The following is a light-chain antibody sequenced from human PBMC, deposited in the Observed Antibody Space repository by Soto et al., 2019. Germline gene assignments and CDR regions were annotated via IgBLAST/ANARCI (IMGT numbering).Light chain of an antibody. CDR1: QSVSIN. CDR2: SAS. J-gene: IGKJ3*01. CDR3: QQYNKWPLT. V-gene: IGKV3-15*01. Sequence: IVLTHSPATLSVSPLERASLSFRASQSVSINLAWYQQKPGHTPRLLIYSASIGATGTPARFSGSGSGSDFTLTISSLQSEDFAVYYCQQYNKWPLTFGPGTKVDIK.